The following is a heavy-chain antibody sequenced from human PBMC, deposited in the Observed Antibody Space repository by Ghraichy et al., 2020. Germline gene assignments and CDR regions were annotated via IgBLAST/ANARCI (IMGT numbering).Heavy chain of an antibody. D-gene: IGHD3-3*02. V-gene: IGHV3-43*02. J-gene: IGHJ4*02. CDR2: ISGDGGST. Sequence: GESQRLSCAASGFTSDEYDYAMHWVRQAPGKGLEWVSLISGDGGSTYYADSVKGRFSISRDNSKNSLYLQMNSLRIEDTAMYYCARSPGLILAVFDYWGQGTLVTVSS. CDR3: ARSPGLILAVFDY. CDR1: GFTSDEYDYA.